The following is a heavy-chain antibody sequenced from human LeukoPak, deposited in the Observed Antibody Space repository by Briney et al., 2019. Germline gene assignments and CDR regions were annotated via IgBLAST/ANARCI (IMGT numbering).Heavy chain of an antibody. CDR2: ISYDGSNK. CDR3: AKVGHSYGYPLIDY. V-gene: IGHV3-30*18. J-gene: IGHJ4*02. Sequence: GGSLRLSCAASGFTFSIYGMHWVRQAPGKGLEWVAVISYDGSNKYYADSVKGRFTISRDNSKNTLYLQMNSLRAEDTAVYYCAKVGHSYGYPLIDYWGQGTLVTVSS. D-gene: IGHD5-18*01. CDR1: GFTFSIYG.